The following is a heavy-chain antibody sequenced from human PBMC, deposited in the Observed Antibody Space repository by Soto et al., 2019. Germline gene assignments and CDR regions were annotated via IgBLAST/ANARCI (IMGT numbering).Heavy chain of an antibody. CDR1: VDSINSSHW. J-gene: IGHJ5*02. V-gene: IGHV4-4*02. CDR2: ISHSGST. CDR3: AARHFWSGPWTHTRLAS. D-gene: IGHD3-3*02. Sequence: PSETLPLTCAVSVDSINSSHWWNWVRQPPWKGLEWIGQISHSGSTNYNPSLTSRVTISFYKSKNHFSLKLTSLTAADTAVYYCAARHFWSGPWTHTRLASLGQGTMVTVSS.